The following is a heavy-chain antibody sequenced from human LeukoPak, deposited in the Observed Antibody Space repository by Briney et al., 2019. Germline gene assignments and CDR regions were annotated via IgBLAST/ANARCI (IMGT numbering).Heavy chain of an antibody. D-gene: IGHD6-6*01. V-gene: IGHV3-9*02. Sequence: QTGPCLRPACAASAFTSDVYAMHSVRQAPREGLECVLGISCISGNICYADYVKGRFTSSRDNAKNSLYLQMTSMRAEDTALYYCAKDCSSLDRLTGPTFGFDYWGQGTLVTVSS. CDR1: AFTSDVYA. CDR3: AKDCSSLDRLTGPTFGFDY. J-gene: IGHJ4*02. CDR2: ISCISGNI.